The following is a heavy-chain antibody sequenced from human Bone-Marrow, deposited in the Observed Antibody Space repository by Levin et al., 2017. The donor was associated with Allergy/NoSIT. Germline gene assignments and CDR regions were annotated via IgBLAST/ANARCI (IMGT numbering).Heavy chain of an antibody. CDR2: VYKSGGT. CDR3: ARDGSSGWRWFDP. V-gene: IGHV4-59*01. J-gene: IGHJ5*02. Sequence: SQTLSLTCTVSGGSISSYYWSWIRQPPGKGLEWIGYVYKSGGTNYNPSLKSRLTISVDTSKNQFSLKLRSVTAADTAVYYCARDGSSGWRWFDPWGQGTLVTVSS. D-gene: IGHD6-19*01. CDR1: GGSISSYY.